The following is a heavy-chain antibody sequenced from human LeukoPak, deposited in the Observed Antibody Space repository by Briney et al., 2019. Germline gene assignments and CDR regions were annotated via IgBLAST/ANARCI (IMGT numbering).Heavy chain of an antibody. CDR2: INTNTGNP. Sequence: GASVKVSCKASGYTFTSYAMNWVRQAPGQGLEWMGWINTNTGNPTYAQGFTGRFVFSLDTSVSTAYPQISSLKAEDTAVYYCARAYYDFWSGPGVIDYWGQGTLVTVSS. V-gene: IGHV7-4-1*02. CDR3: ARAYYDFWSGPGVIDY. D-gene: IGHD3-3*01. CDR1: GYTFTSYA. J-gene: IGHJ4*02.